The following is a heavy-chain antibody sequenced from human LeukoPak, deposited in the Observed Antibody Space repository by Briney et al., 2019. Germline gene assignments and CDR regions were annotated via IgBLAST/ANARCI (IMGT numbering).Heavy chain of an antibody. CDR3: ARHVREYYYGSGSYYRVNWFDP. CDR2: IYYSGST. D-gene: IGHD3-10*01. CDR1: GGSISSSSYY. V-gene: IGHV4-39*01. Sequence: SETLSLTCTASGGSISSSSYYWGWIRQPPGKGLEWIGSIYYSGSTYYNPSLKSRVTISVDTSKNQFSLKLSSVTAADTAVYYCARHVREYYYGSGSYYRVNWFDPWGQGTLVTVSS. J-gene: IGHJ5*02.